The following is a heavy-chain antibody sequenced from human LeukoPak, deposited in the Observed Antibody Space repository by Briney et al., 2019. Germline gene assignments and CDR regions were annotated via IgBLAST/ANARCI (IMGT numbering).Heavy chain of an antibody. CDR3: ARGTVTTGWFDP. CDR1: GYTFSGYY. V-gene: IGHV1-2*02. CDR2: INPNSGGT. D-gene: IGHD4-17*01. J-gene: IGHJ5*02. Sequence: ASVKVSCKASGYTFSGYYMHWVRQAPGQGLEWMGWINPNSGGTNYAQKFQGRVTMTRDTSISTAYMELSRLRSDDTAVYYCARGTVTTGWFDPWGQGTLVTVSS.